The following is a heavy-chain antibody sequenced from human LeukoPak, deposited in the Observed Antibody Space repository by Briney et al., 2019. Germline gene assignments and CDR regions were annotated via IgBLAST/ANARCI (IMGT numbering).Heavy chain of an antibody. CDR3: ARMPRSGYYFDY. V-gene: IGHV3-11*04. J-gene: IGHJ4*02. D-gene: IGHD1-14*01. CDR1: GFTFSDYY. Sequence: PGGSLRLSCAASGFTFSDYYMSWIRQAPGKGLERVSYISSSGSTIYYADSVKGRFTISRDNAKNSLYLQMNSLRAEDTAVYYCARMPRSGYYFDYWGQGTLVTVSS. CDR2: ISSSGSTI.